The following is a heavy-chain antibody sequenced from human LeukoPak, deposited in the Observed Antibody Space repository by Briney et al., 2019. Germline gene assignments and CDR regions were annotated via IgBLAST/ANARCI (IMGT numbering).Heavy chain of an antibody. D-gene: IGHD2-15*01. CDR3: TTDPVATDFDY. J-gene: IGHJ4*02. Sequence: GGSLRLSCAASGFTFSNAWMSWVRQAPGKGLEWVGRIKSKTDGGTADYAAPVKGRFTISRDDSKNTLYLQMNSLKTEDTAVYYCTTDPVATDFDYWGQGTLVTVSS. CDR1: GFTFSNAW. CDR2: IKSKTDGGTA. V-gene: IGHV3-15*01.